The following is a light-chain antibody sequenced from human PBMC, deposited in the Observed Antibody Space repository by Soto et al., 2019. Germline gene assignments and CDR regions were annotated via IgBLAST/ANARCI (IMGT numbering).Light chain of an antibody. V-gene: IGKV3-11*01. Sequence: EIVLTQSPAILSLSPGEKATLSCRASQSVSGSLGWYQQKPGQAPRLIIYDASVRATGIPARFSGSGSGTDFTLTISSLEPEDSAVYYCQQRSNWPSLTVGGGTKVDSK. CDR2: DAS. J-gene: IGKJ4*01. CDR1: QSVSGS. CDR3: QQRSNWPSLT.